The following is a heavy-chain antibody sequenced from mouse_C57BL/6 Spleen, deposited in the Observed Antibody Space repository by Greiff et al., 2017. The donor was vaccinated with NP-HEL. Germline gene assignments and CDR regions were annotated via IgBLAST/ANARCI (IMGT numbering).Heavy chain of an antibody. V-gene: IGHV5-16*01. CDR1: GFTFSDYY. CDR2: INYDGSST. CDR3: ARDKNYSSHWYFDV. J-gene: IGHJ1*03. D-gene: IGHD2-5*01. Sequence: EVQRVESEGGLVQPGSSMKLSCTASGFTFSDYYMAWVRQVPEKGLEWVANINYDGSSTYYLDSLKSRFIISRDNAKNILYLQMSSLKSEDTATYYCARDKNYSSHWYFDVWGTGTTVTVSS.